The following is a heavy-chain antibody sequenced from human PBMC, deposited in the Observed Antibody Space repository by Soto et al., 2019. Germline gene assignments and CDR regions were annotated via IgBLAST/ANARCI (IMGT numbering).Heavy chain of an antibody. CDR3: AREGSCMNYYYYGMDV. J-gene: IGHJ6*02. D-gene: IGHD2-15*01. V-gene: IGHV4-59*01. Sequence: SETLSLTCAVYGGSFSGYYWSWIRQPPGKGLEWIGYISYSGSTNYSPSLKSRLTISVDTSKNQFSLKLSSVTAADTAVYYCAREGSCMNYYYYGMDVWGQGTTVTVSS. CDR2: ISYSGST. CDR1: GGSFSGYY.